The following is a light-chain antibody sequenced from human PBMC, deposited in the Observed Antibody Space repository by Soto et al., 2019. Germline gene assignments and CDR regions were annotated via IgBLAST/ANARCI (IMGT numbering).Light chain of an antibody. CDR2: GAS. V-gene: IGKV3-20*01. CDR3: QQDGSSPLT. Sequence: EIVLTQSPGTLSLSPGERATLSCRASESVSDNYLAWYQQRSGQAPRLVIYGASSRASAVPDRFSGSGSGADFTLTISRLEPEDFAVYYCQQDGSSPLTFGGGTKVEIK. CDR1: ESVSDNY. J-gene: IGKJ4*01.